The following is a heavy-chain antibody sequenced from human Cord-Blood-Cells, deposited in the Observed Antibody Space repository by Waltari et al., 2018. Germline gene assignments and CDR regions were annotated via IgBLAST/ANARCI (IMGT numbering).Heavy chain of an antibody. CDR1: GGTVTSYA. J-gene: IGHJ3*02. V-gene: IGHV1-69*01. CDR2: VIPIFGTA. Sequence: QVQLVQAGAEVKTPGSSVKVSCKASGGTVTSYALSWVRLPPGQVLEWPGGVIPIFGTANYAQKFQRRVTITAYESTSTAYMELSSLRSEDPAVYYCARLPGVVVVPAAIFSAFDIWGQGTMVTVSS. CDR3: ARLPGVVVVPAAIFSAFDI. D-gene: IGHD2-2*02.